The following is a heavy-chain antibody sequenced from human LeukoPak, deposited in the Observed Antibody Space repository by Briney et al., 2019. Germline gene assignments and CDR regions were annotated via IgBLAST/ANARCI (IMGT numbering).Heavy chain of an antibody. J-gene: IGHJ6*02. V-gene: IGHV3-74*01. CDR2: INSDGSST. Sequence: PRGSLRLSCAASGFTFSSYWMHLVRQAPGKGLVWVSRINSDGSSTSYADSVKGRFTISRDNAKNTLYLQMNSLRAEDTAVYYCARDWGTYGMDVWGQGTTVTVSS. CDR1: GFTFSSYW. D-gene: IGHD3-16*01. CDR3: ARDWGTYGMDV.